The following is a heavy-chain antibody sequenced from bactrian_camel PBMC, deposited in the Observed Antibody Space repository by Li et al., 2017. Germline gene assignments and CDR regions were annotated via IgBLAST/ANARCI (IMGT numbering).Heavy chain of an antibody. J-gene: IGHJ4*01. Sequence: VQLVESGGGSVQAGGSLRLSCAASGYRYSRYYSYCMGWFRQVPGKEREGVATIATSEGRTYYADSVKGRFTISQDNAKNTLYLQMNSVKPEDTAMYYCAADPRPYCSDGRQSGADFTYWGHGTQVTVS. CDR2: IATSEGRT. V-gene: IGHV3S1*01. CDR1: GYRYSRYYSYC. D-gene: IGHD2*01. CDR3: AADPRPYCSDGRQSGADFTY.